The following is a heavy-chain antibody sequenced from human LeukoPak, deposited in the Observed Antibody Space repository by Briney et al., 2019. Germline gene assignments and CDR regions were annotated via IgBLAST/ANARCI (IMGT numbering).Heavy chain of an antibody. V-gene: IGHV4-59*12. D-gene: IGHD3-16*01. J-gene: IGHJ4*02. CDR1: GGSMKDYY. CDR3: ARESGDYVRGSFSDY. CDR2: INDNGHS. Sequence: SETLSLTCSVSGGSMKDYYWSWIRQPPGKGLEWIAYINDNGHSGYNPALESRVTISVDTSKNHFSLRLRSVTAADTAVYFCARESGDYVRGSFSDYWGQGILVTVSS.